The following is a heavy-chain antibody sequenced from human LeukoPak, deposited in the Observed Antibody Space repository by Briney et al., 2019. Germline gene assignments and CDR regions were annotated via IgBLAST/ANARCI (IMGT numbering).Heavy chain of an antibody. D-gene: IGHD3-3*01. CDR1: GFTFSSYE. Sequence: PGGSLRLSCAASGFTFSSYEMNWVRQAPGKGLEWVSYISSSGSTIYYADSVKGRFTISRDNAKNSLYLQMNSLRAEDTAVYCCAREYYDFWSGYVRSFDYWGQGTLVTVSS. CDR3: AREYYDFWSGYVRSFDY. V-gene: IGHV3-48*03. CDR2: ISSSGSTI. J-gene: IGHJ4*02.